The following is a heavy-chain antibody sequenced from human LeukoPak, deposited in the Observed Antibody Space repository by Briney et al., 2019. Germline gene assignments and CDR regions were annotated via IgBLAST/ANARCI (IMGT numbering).Heavy chain of an antibody. V-gene: IGHV3-33*08. CDR3: ARDGQNGSPYATDV. CDR1: GFIFSNYA. J-gene: IGHJ6*02. Sequence: GGSLRLSCAASGFIFSNYAMIWVCQAPGKGLEWVAGIWYDGSNEDYADSVKGRFTISRDNSKNTLYLQMNSLRVEDTAVYYCARDGQNGSPYATDVWGQGTTVTVSS. D-gene: IGHD3-10*01. CDR2: IWYDGSNE.